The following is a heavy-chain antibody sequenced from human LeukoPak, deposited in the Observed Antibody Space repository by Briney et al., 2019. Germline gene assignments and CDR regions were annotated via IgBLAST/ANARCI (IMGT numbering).Heavy chain of an antibody. V-gene: IGHV4-39*07. CDR2: IYYSGST. D-gene: IGHD1-26*01. CDR3: VRVRAGSISDS. J-gene: IGHJ4*02. CDR1: GGSISSSRYY. Sequence: SETLSLTCTVSGGSISSSRYYWGWIRQPPGKGLEWIGSIYYSGSTYYNPSVKSRVTISRDTSKNQFSLNLNSVTAADTAVYYCVRVRAGSISDSWGQGTLVTVSS.